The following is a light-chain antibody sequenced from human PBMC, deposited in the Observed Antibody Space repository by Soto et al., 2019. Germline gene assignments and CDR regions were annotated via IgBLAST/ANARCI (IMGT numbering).Light chain of an antibody. Sequence: DIHLTQSPSFLSASVGDRVTITCRPSQAVPNNMAWYQQKPGKPPKLLIYEESTLHSGVPSRFSGRKSGTQFTLTIDRLQPEDFATYYCQQVKTYPRTFVGGTKVEIK. CDR3: QQVKTYPRT. CDR1: QAVPNN. J-gene: IGKJ4*01. V-gene: IGKV1-9*01. CDR2: EES.